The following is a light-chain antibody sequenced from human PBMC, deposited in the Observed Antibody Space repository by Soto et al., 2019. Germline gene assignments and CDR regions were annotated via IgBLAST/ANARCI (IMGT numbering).Light chain of an antibody. CDR1: QSVSSY. J-gene: IGKJ1*01. CDR2: GAS. V-gene: IGKV3D-15*01. Sequence: EIMLTQSPATLSLTPGERATLSCRASQSVSSYLAWYQQKPGQAPRLLIYGASSRATGIPDRFTASGSGTEFTLTISSLQSEDFAVYYCQQYNNWPRTFGQGTKVDIK. CDR3: QQYNNWPRT.